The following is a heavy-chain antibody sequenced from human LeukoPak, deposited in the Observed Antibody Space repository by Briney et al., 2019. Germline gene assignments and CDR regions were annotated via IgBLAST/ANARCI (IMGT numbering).Heavy chain of an antibody. CDR2: IYYSGST. Sequence: PSETLSLTCTVSGGSINSYYWSWIRQPPGKGLEWIGYIYYSGSTNYNPSLKSRVTISVDTSKNQFSLKLSSVTAADTAVYYCARGMQQLYHFDSWGRGTLVTVSS. J-gene: IGHJ4*02. CDR3: ARGMQQLYHFDS. D-gene: IGHD6-13*01. CDR1: GGSINSYY. V-gene: IGHV4-59*01.